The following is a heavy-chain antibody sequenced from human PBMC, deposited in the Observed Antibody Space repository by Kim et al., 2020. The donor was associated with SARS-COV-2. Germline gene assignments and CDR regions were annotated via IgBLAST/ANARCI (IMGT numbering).Heavy chain of an antibody. J-gene: IGHJ5*02. CDR3: ARGHDYGDYQGWFDP. CDR1: GGSISSYY. CDR2: IYTSGST. D-gene: IGHD4-17*01. Sequence: SETLSLTCTVSGGSISSYYWSWIRQPAGKGLEWIGRIYTSGSTNYNPSLKSRVTMSVDTSKNQFCMKLSSVTAADTAVYYCARGHDYGDYQGWFDPWGQGTLVTVSS. V-gene: IGHV4-4*07.